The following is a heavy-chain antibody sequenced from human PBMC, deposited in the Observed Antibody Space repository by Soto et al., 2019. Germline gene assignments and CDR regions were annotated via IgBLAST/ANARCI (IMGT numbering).Heavy chain of an antibody. CDR2: ISYDGSHK. CDR3: TKGPYRERFLDSFLWDV. V-gene: IGHV3-30*18. CDR1: EFTFSNYG. Sequence: QGQLVESGGNVVQPGRSLRLSCAASEFTFSNYGMHWVRQAPGKGLEWVAVISYDGSHKYYADFVKGRFTISRDNSKNPLDLQMNSLRTEDTAMYYWTKGPYRERFLDSFLWDVWGQGTTIIVSS. D-gene: IGHD3-3*01. J-gene: IGHJ6*02.